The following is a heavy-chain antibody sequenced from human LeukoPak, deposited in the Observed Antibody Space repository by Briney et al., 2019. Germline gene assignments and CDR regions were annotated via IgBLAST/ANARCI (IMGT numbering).Heavy chain of an antibody. Sequence: GGSLRPSCAASGFTFDDYAMHWVRQAPGKGLEWVSGISWNSGSIGYADSVKGRFTISRDNAKNSLYLQMNSLRAEDTALYYCAKDGYGMDVWGQGTTVTVSS. CDR1: GFTFDDYA. V-gene: IGHV3-9*01. J-gene: IGHJ6*02. CDR3: AKDGYGMDV. CDR2: ISWNSGSI.